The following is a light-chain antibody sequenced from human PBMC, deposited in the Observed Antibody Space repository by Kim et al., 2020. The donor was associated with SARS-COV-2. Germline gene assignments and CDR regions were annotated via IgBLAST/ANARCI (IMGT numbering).Light chain of an antibody. CDR1: SSDVGGYNY. CDR2: EVN. Sequence: QPVLTQPPSASGSAGQSVTISCTGTSSDVGGYNYVSWYQQHPGKAPKLMIYEVNKRPSGIPDRFSASKSGNTASLTVSGLQAEDEADYYCSSYAGSNNVFGTGTKVTVL. J-gene: IGLJ1*01. CDR3: SSYAGSNNV. V-gene: IGLV2-8*01.